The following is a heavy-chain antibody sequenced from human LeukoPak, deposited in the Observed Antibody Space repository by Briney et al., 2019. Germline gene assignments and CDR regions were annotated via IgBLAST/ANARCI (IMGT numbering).Heavy chain of an antibody. CDR1: GLTFSNYW. CDR3: AREGLRFLEWSSYYFDY. J-gene: IGHJ4*02. V-gene: IGHV3-7*01. D-gene: IGHD3-3*01. CDR2: IKQDGSEK. Sequence: GGSLRLSCAASGLTFSNYWMSWVRQGPGKGLEWVANIKQDGSEKYYVDSVKGRFSISRDDTKNSLYLQLNSLRAEDTAVYYCAREGLRFLEWSSYYFDYWGLGTLVTVSS.